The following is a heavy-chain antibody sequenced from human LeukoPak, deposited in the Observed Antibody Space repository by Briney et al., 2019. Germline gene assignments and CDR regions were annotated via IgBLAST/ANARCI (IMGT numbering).Heavy chain of an antibody. Sequence: GGSLSLSCAASGFTFSSFAMTWVRQAPGKGLEWFSTITGSDDKTYYADSVKGRFTIYRDYSKNTLRLQMNSLRVEDTAIYYCAKGPHVGSGYHPDYWGQGTLVTVSS. J-gene: IGHJ4*02. CDR2: ITGSDDKT. D-gene: IGHD3-22*01. CDR3: AKGPHVGSGYHPDY. CDR1: GFTFSSFA. V-gene: IGHV3-23*01.